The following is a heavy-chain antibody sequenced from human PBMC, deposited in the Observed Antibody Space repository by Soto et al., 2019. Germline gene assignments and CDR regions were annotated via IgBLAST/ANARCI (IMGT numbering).Heavy chain of an antibody. D-gene: IGHD3-3*01. CDR1: GFTFSSYG. J-gene: IGHJ6*02. CDR3: ARDQGGRDDFWSGYYTGYYYYGMDV. Sequence: GGSLRLSCAASGFTFSSYGMHWVRQAPGKGLERVAVIWYDGSNKYYADSVKGRFTISRDNSKNTLYLQMNSLRAEDTAVYYCARDQGGRDDFWSGYYTGYYYYGMDVWGQGTTVTVSS. CDR2: IWYDGSNK. V-gene: IGHV3-33*01.